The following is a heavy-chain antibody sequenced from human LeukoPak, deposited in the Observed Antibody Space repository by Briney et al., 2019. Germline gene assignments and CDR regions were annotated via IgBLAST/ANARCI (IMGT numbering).Heavy chain of an antibody. D-gene: IGHD5-18*01. V-gene: IGHV4-34*01. J-gene: IGHJ4*02. CDR2: INHSGST. CDR1: GFTFSSYW. Sequence: PGGSLRLSCAVSGFTFSSYWMSWIRQPPGKGLEWIGEINHSGSTNYNPSLKSRVTISVDTSKNQFSLKLGSVTAADTAVYYCARGWVQLWTYWGQGTLVTVSS. CDR3: ARGWVQLWTY.